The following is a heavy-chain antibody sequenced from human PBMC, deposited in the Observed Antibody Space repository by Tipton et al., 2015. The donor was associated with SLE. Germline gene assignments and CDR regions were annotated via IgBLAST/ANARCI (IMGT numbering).Heavy chain of an antibody. V-gene: IGHV4-34*01. CDR3: ARVRGGSGAFDI. CDR1: GGSFSGYY. Sequence: GLVKPSETLSLICAVYGGSFSGYYWSWIRQPPGKGLEWIGEINHSGSTNYNPSLKSRVTISVDTSKNQFSLKLSSVTAADMAVYYCARVRGGSGAFDIWGQGTMVTVSS. J-gene: IGHJ3*02. D-gene: IGHD3-10*01. CDR2: INHSGST.